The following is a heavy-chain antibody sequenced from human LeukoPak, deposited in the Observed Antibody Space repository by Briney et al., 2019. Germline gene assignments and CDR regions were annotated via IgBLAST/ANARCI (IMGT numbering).Heavy chain of an antibody. Sequence: PGGSLRLSCAASGFTFSSYAMHWFRQAPGKGLEWVAVISYDGSNKYYADSVKGRFTISRDNSKNTLYLQMNSLRAEDTAVYYCARDMREMRVRGVMMGVDAFNIWGQGTMVTVSS. CDR3: ARDMREMRVRGVMMGVDAFNI. D-gene: IGHD3-10*01. J-gene: IGHJ3*02. V-gene: IGHV3-30-3*01. CDR2: ISYDGSNK. CDR1: GFTFSSYA.